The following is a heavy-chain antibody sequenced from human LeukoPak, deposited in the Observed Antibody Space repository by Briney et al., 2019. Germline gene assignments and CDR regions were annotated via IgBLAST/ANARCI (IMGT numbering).Heavy chain of an antibody. CDR3: ARVSYSGYDSGP. CDR2: IYHSGST. V-gene: IGHV4-30-2*01. CDR1: GGSISSGGYY. Sequence: SETLSLTCTVSGGSISSGGYYWSWIRQPPGKGLEWIGYIYHSGSTYYNPSLKSRVTISVDRSKNQFSLKLSSVTAADTAVYYCARVSYSGYDSGPWGQGTLVTVSS. J-gene: IGHJ5*02. D-gene: IGHD5-12*01.